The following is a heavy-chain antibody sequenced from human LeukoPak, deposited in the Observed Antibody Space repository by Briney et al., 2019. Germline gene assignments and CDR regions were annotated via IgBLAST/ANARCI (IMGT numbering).Heavy chain of an antibody. CDR2: INSDGSST. Sequence: PGGSLRLSCAASGFAFSGYWMHWVRQAPGKGLVWVSRINSDGSSTSYADSVKGRFTISRDNAKNTLYLQMNGLRAEDTAVYYCYIYGSGSYSIADYWGQGTLVTVSS. D-gene: IGHD3-10*01. V-gene: IGHV3-74*01. J-gene: IGHJ4*02. CDR3: YIYGSGSYSIADY. CDR1: GFAFSGYW.